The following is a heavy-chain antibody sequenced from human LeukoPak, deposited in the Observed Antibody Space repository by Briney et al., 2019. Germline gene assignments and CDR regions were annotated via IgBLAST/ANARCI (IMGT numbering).Heavy chain of an antibody. CDR2: ISSSGSTI. Sequence: GGSLRLSCAASGFTFSSYEMNWVRQAPGKGLEWVSYISSSGSTIYYADSVKGRFTISRDNATNSLYLQMNSLRAEDTAVYYCARDYDYGDLRLYFDYWGQGTLVTVSS. J-gene: IGHJ4*02. D-gene: IGHD4-17*01. CDR3: ARDYDYGDLRLYFDY. CDR1: GFTFSSYE. V-gene: IGHV3-48*03.